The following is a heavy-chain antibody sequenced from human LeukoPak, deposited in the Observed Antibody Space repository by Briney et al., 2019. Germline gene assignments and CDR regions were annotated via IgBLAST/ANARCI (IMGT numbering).Heavy chain of an antibody. J-gene: IGHJ3*02. CDR2: INHSGST. CDR3: ARARDCGGDCLPAAFDI. Sequence: PSETLSLTCAVYGGSFSGYYWSWIRQPPGKGLEWIGEINHSGSTNYNPSLKSRVTISVDTSKNQFSLKLSSVTAADTAVYYCARARDCGGDCLPAAFDIWGQGTMVTVSS. CDR1: GGSFSGYY. V-gene: IGHV4-34*01. D-gene: IGHD2-21*02.